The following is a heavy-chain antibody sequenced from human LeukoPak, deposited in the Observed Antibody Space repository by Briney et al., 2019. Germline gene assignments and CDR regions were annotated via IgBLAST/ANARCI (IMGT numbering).Heavy chain of an antibody. CDR3: ARGRWGYYDSSGYSPGYFQH. V-gene: IGHV4-34*01. Sequence: SETLSLTCAVYGGSFSGYYWSWIRQPPGKGLEWIGEINHSGSTNYNPSLKSRVTISVDTSKNQFSLKLSSVTAADTAVYYCARGRWGYYDSSGYSPGYFQHWARAPWSPSPQ. D-gene: IGHD3-22*01. CDR2: INHSGST. J-gene: IGHJ1*01. CDR1: GGSFSGYY.